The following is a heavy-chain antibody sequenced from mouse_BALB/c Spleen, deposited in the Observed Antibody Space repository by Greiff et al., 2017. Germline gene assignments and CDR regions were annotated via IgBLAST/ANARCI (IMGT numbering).Heavy chain of an antibody. CDR1: GYSITSDYA. CDR3: ARGGYGNYNAY. Sequence: EVMLVESGPGLVKPSQSLSLTCTVTGYSITSDYAWNWIRQFPGNKLEWMGYISYSGSTSYNPSLKSRISITRDTSKNQFFLQLNSVTTEDTATYYCARGGYGNYNAYWGQGTLVTVSA. V-gene: IGHV3-2*02. CDR2: ISYSGST. D-gene: IGHD2-10*02. J-gene: IGHJ3*01.